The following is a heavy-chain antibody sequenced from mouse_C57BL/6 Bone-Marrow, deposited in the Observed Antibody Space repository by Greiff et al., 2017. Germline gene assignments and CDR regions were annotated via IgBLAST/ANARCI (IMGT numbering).Heavy chain of an antibody. CDR1: GYSITSGYY. V-gene: IGHV3-6*01. D-gene: IGHD2-4*01. Sequence: EVKLMESGPGLVKPSQSLSLTCSVTGYSITSGYYWNWIRQFPGNKLEWMGYISYDGSNNYNPSLKNRISITRDTSKNQFFLKLNSVTTEDTATYYCASPIYYDYGFAYWGQGTLVTVSA. CDR3: ASPIYYDYGFAY. J-gene: IGHJ3*01. CDR2: ISYDGSN.